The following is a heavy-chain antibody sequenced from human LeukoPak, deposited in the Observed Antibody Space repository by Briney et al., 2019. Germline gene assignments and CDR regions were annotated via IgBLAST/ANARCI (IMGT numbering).Heavy chain of an antibody. CDR2: IYTSGST. CDR3: ASDQYYYDSSGYYPPPLGY. V-gene: IGHV4-4*07. Sequence: SETLSLTCTVSGGSISSYYWSWIRQPAGKGLEWIGRIYTSGSTNYNPSLKSRVTMSVDTSKNQFSLKLSSVTAADTAVYYCASDQYYYDSSGYYPPPLGYWGQGTLVTVSS. CDR1: GGSISSYY. D-gene: IGHD3-22*01. J-gene: IGHJ4*02.